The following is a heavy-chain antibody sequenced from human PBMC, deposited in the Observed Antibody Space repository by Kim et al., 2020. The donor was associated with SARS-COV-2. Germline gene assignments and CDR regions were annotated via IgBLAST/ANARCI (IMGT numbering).Heavy chain of an antibody. CDR3: ARGGEDDNDYYYFGIDV. CDR1: GYTFIGFY. CDR2: INPDSGDT. J-gene: IGHJ6*02. D-gene: IGHD3-9*01. Sequence: ASVKVSCKASGYTFIGFYIHWVRQAPGQGLEWMGWINPDSGDTNYAQIFQGRVTMTRDSSISTAYMHLSSLGSDDTAVYYCARGGEDDNDYYYFGIDVWGQGTTVTVSS. V-gene: IGHV1-2*02.